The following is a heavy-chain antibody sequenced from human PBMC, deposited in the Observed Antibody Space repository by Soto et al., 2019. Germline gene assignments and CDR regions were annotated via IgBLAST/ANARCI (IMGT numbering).Heavy chain of an antibody. Sequence: SETLSLTCTVSGDSISSGSYYWSWIRQPPGKGLEWIGYINYRGTTNYNPSLKSRVTISEDTSQNQFSLKLTSVTAADTAMYYCARDHPVVMGFDDWGQGTLVTVSS. J-gene: IGHJ4*02. D-gene: IGHD3-22*01. CDR2: INYRGTT. V-gene: IGHV4-61*01. CDR3: ARDHPVVMGFDD. CDR1: GDSISSGSYY.